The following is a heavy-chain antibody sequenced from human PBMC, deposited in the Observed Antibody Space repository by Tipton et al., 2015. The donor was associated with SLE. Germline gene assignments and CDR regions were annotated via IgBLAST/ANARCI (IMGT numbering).Heavy chain of an antibody. CDR2: ISSSSSYT. CDR3: ARDIPRGAAADDY. J-gene: IGHJ4*02. D-gene: IGHD6-13*01. CDR1: GFTFSRYG. Sequence: SLRLSCAASGFTFSRYGMHWVRQAPGKGLEWVSYISSSSSYTNYADSVKGRFTISRDNAKNSLYLQMNSLRAEDTAVYYCARDIPRGAAADDYWGQGTLVTVSS. V-gene: IGHV3-21*05.